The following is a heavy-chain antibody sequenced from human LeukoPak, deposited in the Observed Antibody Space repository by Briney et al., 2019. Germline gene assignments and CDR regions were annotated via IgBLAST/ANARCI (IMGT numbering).Heavy chain of an antibody. CDR3: ASGYSSRWPDY. J-gene: IGHJ4*02. Sequence: SETLSLTCTVSGGSISSYYWSWIRQPPGKGLEWIGYIYYSGSTNYNPSLKSRVTISVDTSKNQFSLKLSSVTAADTAVYYCASGYSSRWPDYWGQGTLVTVSS. V-gene: IGHV4-59*08. CDR1: GGSISSYY. D-gene: IGHD6-13*01. CDR2: IYYSGST.